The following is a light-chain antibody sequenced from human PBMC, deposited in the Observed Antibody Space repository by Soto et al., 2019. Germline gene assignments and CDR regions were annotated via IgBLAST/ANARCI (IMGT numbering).Light chain of an antibody. V-gene: IGKV1-39*01. CDR1: QSINTY. Sequence: FQMTQSPSSLSASVGDRVTITCRASQSINTYLNWYQFKPGKAPKLLIFSSSNLQTGVPSRFSGSGSGTHFTLTITRLQPEDSATYYCQQSYSTPFTFGPGTQVEI. CDR2: SSS. CDR3: QQSYSTPFT. J-gene: IGKJ3*01.